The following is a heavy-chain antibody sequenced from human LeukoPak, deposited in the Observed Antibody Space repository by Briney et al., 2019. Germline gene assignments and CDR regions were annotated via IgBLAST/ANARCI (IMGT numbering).Heavy chain of an antibody. CDR3: ARDTYYDSSGYTYYYYGMDV. V-gene: IGHV3-48*03. D-gene: IGHD3-22*01. J-gene: IGHJ6*02. Sequence: GGSLRLSCAASGFTFSSYEMSWVRQAPGKGLEWVSYISGSGSTIYYADSVKGRFTISRDNAKNSLHLQMISLRAEDTAVYYCARDTYYDSSGYTYYYYGMDVWGQGTTVTVSS. CDR1: GFTFSSYE. CDR2: ISGSGSTI.